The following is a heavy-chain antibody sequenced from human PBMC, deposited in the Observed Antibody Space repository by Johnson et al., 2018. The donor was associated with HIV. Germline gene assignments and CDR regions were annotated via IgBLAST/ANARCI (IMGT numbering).Heavy chain of an antibody. V-gene: IGHV3-7*05. CDR2: IKDDGSEK. D-gene: IGHD3-10*01. CDR3: ARGWFGVLDAFDI. CDR1: AFNFDTSW. Sequence: VQLVESGGDLVQPGGSLRLSCAASAFNFDTSWMAWVRQAPGKGLEWVAHIKDDGSEKYYVDSVKGRFTVSRDNAKNSLYLQMNSLRAEDTALYYCARGWFGVLDAFDIWGQGTMVTVSS. J-gene: IGHJ3*02.